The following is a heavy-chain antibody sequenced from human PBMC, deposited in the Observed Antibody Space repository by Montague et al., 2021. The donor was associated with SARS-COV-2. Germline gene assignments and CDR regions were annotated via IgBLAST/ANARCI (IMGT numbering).Heavy chain of an antibody. V-gene: IGHV6-1*01. CDR3: ARGWVATIPHMDN. J-gene: IGHJ4*02. CDR1: GDSVSSNSAA. Sequence: CAISGDSVSSNSAAWNWIRQSPSRGLEWLGRTYYMSKWHNDYAVSVKSRITINPDTSKNQFSLQLKSVTPEDTAVYYCARGWVATIPHMDNWGQGSLVIVSS. CDR2: TYYMSKWHN. D-gene: IGHD5-12*01.